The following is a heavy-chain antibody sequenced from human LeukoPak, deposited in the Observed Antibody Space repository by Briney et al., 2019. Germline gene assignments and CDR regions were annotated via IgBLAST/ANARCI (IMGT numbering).Heavy chain of an antibody. CDR2: INSDGSST. CDR3: ARGIVVVSPYMDV. V-gene: IGHV3-74*01. Sequence: GGSLRLSCAGSGFTFSSYSMNWVRQAPGKGLVWVSRINSDGSSTSYADSVKGRFTIPRDNAKNTLYLQMNSLRAEDTAVYYCARGIVVVSPYMDVWGKGTTVTVSS. CDR1: GFTFSSYS. J-gene: IGHJ6*03. D-gene: IGHD3-22*01.